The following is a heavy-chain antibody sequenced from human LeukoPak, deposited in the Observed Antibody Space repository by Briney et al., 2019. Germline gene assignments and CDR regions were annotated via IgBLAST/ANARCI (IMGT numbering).Heavy chain of an antibody. D-gene: IGHD3-16*01. Sequence: GGSLRLPCAATGFTFSDHAVHWVRQAPGKGLEWVSYISSSSRTIHYADSVKGRFTISRDNAKNSLYLQMNSLRAEDTAVYYCARTGPHLTYYDYVWGSSYLSDWGQGTLVTVSS. CDR2: ISSSSRTI. V-gene: IGHV3-48*01. CDR3: ARTGPHLTYYDYVWGSSYLSD. J-gene: IGHJ4*02. CDR1: GFTFSDHA.